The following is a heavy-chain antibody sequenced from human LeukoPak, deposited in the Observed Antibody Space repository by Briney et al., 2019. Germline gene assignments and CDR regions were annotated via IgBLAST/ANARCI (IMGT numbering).Heavy chain of an antibody. V-gene: IGHV4-4*02. CDR1: GGSISSSNW. J-gene: IGHJ4*02. Sequence: SGTLSLTCAVSGGSISSSNWWSWVRQPPGKGLEWIGEIYHSGSTNYNPSLKSRVTISVDKSKNQFSLKLSSVTAADTAVYYCAKGGKGFPLGLRFDSWGQGTLVSVSS. CDR3: AKGGKGFPLGLRFDS. D-gene: IGHD2-21*01. CDR2: IYHSGST.